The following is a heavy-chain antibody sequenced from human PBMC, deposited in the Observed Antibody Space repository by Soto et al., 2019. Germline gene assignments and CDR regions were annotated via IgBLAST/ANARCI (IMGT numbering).Heavy chain of an antibody. J-gene: IGHJ4*02. CDR2: INPGGGSK. V-gene: IGHV1-46*03. CDR1: GYTFTSYY. Sequence: QVQLVQSGAEVKKPGASVKVSCKASGYTFTSYYMHWVRQAPGQGLEWMGIINPGGGSKSYAQKLQGRVTMTRDTSTSTVYMELSSLRSEDTAVYYCARDASPTIAALDYWGQGTLVTVSS. CDR3: ARDASPTIAALDY. D-gene: IGHD6-13*01.